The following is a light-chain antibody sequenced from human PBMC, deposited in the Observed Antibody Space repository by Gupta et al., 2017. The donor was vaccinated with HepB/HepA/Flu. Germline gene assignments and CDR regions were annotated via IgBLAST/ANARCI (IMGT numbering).Light chain of an antibody. Sequence: QSALTQPASVSGSPGKSITISCTGTSSDVGGYNYVSWYQQHPGKAPKLMINDVSNRPSGVSNRFSGSKSGNTASLTISGLQAEDEADYYCSSYTSSNTYVFGTGTKVTVL. V-gene: IGLV2-14*01. CDR3: SSYTSSNTYV. J-gene: IGLJ1*01. CDR1: SSDVGGYNY. CDR2: DVS.